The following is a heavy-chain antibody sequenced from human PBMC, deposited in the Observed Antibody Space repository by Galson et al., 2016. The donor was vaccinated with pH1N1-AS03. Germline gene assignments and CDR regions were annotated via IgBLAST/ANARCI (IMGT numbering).Heavy chain of an antibody. CDR3: ARDRHYYDHIWGTYRYDWYFDL. Sequence: SLRLSCAASGFTFSSHGMRWVRQTPGKGLKWVAVIWHDGSEKYYADSVKGRFTISRDNSKNTLYLQMNSLRAEDTAVYYCARDRHYYDHIWGTYRYDWYFDLWGRGTLVTVSS. J-gene: IGHJ2*01. CDR2: IWHDGSEK. V-gene: IGHV3-33*01. D-gene: IGHD3-16*02. CDR1: GFTFSSHG.